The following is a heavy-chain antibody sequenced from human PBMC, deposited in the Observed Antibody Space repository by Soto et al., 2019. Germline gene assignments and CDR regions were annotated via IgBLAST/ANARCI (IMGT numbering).Heavy chain of an antibody. CDR3: AREGGLVVPAAYDYSNYDFGFGP. V-gene: IGHV3-21*06. CDR1: GFTFSSYS. Sequence: EVQLVESGGGLVKPGGSLRLSCAASGFTFSSYSMNWVRQAPGKGLEWVSSISSSSSYIYYADSVKGRFTISRDNAKNYLYMKMNRLTVEDTAVYYCAREGGLVVPAAYDYSNYDFGFGPWGQGTLVTVSS. CDR2: ISSSSSYI. J-gene: IGHJ5*02. D-gene: IGHD2-2*01.